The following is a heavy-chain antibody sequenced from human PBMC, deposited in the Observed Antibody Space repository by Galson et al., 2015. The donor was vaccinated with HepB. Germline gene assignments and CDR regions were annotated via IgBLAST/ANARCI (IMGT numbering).Heavy chain of an antibody. Sequence: ETLSLTCTVSGGSISSYYWSWIRQPPGKGLEWIGYIYYNGITNYNPSLRSRVTISVDTSKNQFSLKLTSVTAADTALYYCARDPGIGYFDYWGQGTLVTVSS. CDR2: IYYNGIT. D-gene: IGHD2-21*01. CDR3: ARDPGIGYFDY. J-gene: IGHJ4*02. CDR1: GGSISSYY. V-gene: IGHV4-59*01.